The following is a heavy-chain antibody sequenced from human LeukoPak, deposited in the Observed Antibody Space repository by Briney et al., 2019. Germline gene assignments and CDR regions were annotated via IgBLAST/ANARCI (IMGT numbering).Heavy chain of an antibody. CDR3: ARESPGRRILEWLPPYYYYGMDV. J-gene: IGHJ6*02. D-gene: IGHD3-3*01. Sequence: GGSLRLSCAASGFTFSSYWMSWVRQAPGKGLEWVANIKQDGSEKYYVDSVKGRFTISRDNAKNSLYLQMNSLRAEDTAVYYCARESPGRRILEWLPPYYYYGMDVWGQGTTVTVSS. CDR1: GFTFSSYW. V-gene: IGHV3-7*01. CDR2: IKQDGSEK.